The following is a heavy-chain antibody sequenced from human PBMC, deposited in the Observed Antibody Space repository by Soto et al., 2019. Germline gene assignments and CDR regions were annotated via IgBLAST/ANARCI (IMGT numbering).Heavy chain of an antibody. CDR2: IYPGDSDT. Sequence: PGESLKTSCKGSGYSFTSYWIGWVRQMPGKGLEWMGIIYPGDSDTRYSPSFQGQVTISADKSISTAYLQWSSLKASDTAMYYCARSIIAVAGNDAFDIWGQGTMVTVSS. CDR3: ARSIIAVAGNDAFDI. V-gene: IGHV5-51*01. J-gene: IGHJ3*02. D-gene: IGHD6-19*01. CDR1: GYSFTSYW.